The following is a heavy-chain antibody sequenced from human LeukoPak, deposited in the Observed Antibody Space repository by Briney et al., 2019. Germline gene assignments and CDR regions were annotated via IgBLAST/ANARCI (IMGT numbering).Heavy chain of an antibody. V-gene: IGHV4-34*01. Sequence: SETLSLTCAVYGGSFSGYYWSWIRQPPGKGLEWIGEINHSGSTNYNPSLKSRVTISVDTSKNQFSLKLSSVTAADTAVYYCARGGYSYGRGPNWFDPWGQGTLVTVSS. D-gene: IGHD5-18*01. CDR3: ARGGYSYGRGPNWFDP. CDR2: INHSGST. J-gene: IGHJ5*02. CDR1: GGSFSGYY.